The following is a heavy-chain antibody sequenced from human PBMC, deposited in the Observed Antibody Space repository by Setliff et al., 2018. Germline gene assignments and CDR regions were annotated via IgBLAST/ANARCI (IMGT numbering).Heavy chain of an antibody. V-gene: IGHV4-4*07. CDR2: VYTTGST. J-gene: IGHJ6*03. D-gene: IGHD3-10*01. Sequence: PSETLSLTCTVSGGSLGSYYCTWIRQSAGKGLEWIGRVYTTGSTAFNPSLTSRVTMSLDKSKNQFTLKLYSVTAAETDVYFCARVRITPYCMDVWGKGTTVTVSS. CDR3: ARVRITPYCMDV. CDR1: GGSLGSYY.